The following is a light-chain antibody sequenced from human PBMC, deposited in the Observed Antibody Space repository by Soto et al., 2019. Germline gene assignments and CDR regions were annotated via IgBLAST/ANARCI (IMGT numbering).Light chain of an antibody. CDR1: QHIANY. CDR3: QQSYSTPRALT. Sequence: DIQMTQSPSSLSASIGDRVTITCRASQHIANYVNWYQQRPGKAPRVLIFSASTLQSGVPSRFSGGGSGTDFTLTISSLEPEDFGTYFCQQSYSTPRALTFGGGTRMDIK. J-gene: IGKJ4*01. CDR2: SAS. V-gene: IGKV1-39*01.